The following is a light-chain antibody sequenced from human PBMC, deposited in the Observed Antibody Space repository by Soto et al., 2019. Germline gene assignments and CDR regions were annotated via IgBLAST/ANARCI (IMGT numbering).Light chain of an antibody. CDR3: QQRHMWPIT. CDR1: QSVSSN. Sequence: EIVMAQSPATLSVSAGERATLSCRASQSVSSNLAWYQQKPGQAPRLLIYGASTRATGIPARFSGSGSGTDFTLTISSLDPEDSAVYYCQQRHMWPITFGQGTRLEIK. V-gene: IGKV3-15*01. CDR2: GAS. J-gene: IGKJ5*01.